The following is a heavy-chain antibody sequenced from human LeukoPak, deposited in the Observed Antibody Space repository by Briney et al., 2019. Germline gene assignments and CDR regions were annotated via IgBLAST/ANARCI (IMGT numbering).Heavy chain of an antibody. CDR2: IYYSGST. CDR1: GGSISSYY. CDR3: ARDPHPYYFDY. J-gene: IGHJ4*02. V-gene: IGHV4-59*01. Sequence: PSETLSLTCTVSGGSISSYYWSWLRQPQGKGLEWIGYIYYSGSTNYNPSLKSRVTISVDTSKNQFSLKLSSVIAADTAVYYCARDPHPYYFDYWGQGTLVTVSS.